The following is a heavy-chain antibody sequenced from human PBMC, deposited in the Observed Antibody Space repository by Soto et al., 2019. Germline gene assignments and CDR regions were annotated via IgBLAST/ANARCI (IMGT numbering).Heavy chain of an antibody. CDR2: ISCGGGSA. D-gene: IGHD6-19*01. V-gene: IGHV3-23*01. CDR3: AKADGQQWLIPHLDN. Sequence: EVHLLESGGGLVQPGGSLRLSGVASGFNFKKFAMAWVRQAAGEGLEWVSGISCGGGSASYADSVKGRFSIARDDSNNTVSLQLNSLRVEDTAQYYCAKADGQQWLIPHLDNWGQGTLVTVS. CDR1: GFNFKKFA. J-gene: IGHJ4*02.